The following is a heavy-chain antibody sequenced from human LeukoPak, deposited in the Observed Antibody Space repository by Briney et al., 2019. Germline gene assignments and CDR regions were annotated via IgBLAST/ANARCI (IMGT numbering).Heavy chain of an antibody. D-gene: IGHD2-15*01. CDR3: VRLKGSYFDY. Sequence: GGSLRLSCAASGFPLSSYSINWVRQAPGKGLEWVSYISSSGSAIYYVDSVKGRFTVSRDNAKNSLFLQMNSPRAEDTAVYYCVRLKGSYFDYWGQGALVTVSS. J-gene: IGHJ4*02. CDR2: ISSSGSAI. V-gene: IGHV3-48*01. CDR1: GFPLSSYS.